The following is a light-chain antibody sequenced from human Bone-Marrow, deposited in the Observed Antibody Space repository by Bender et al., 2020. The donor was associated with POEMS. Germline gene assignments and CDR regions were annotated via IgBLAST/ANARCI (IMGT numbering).Light chain of an antibody. V-gene: IGLV2-14*02. Sequence: QSALTQPASVSGSPGQSITISCTGTSSDVGSYNLVSWYQQHPGKAPKLMIYEVSNRPSGVPDRFSGSKSGNTASLTISGLQAEDEAQYYCSSYTSSSTLVFGGGTKLTVL. J-gene: IGLJ3*02. CDR1: SSDVGSYNL. CDR3: SSYTSSSTLV. CDR2: EVS.